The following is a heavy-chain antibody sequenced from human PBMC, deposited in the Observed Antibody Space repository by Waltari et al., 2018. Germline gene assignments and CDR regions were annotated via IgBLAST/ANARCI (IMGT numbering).Heavy chain of an antibody. D-gene: IGHD3-3*01. J-gene: IGHJ5*02. CDR1: GYTFTSYD. Sequence: QVQLVQSGAEVKKPGASVKVSCKASGYTFTSYDINWVRQATGQGLEWMGWMKPNSGNTGYAQKFQGRGTMTRKTSISTAYMELSSLRSEDTAVYYCARESDDFANWLDPWGQGTLVTVSS. CDR2: MKPNSGNT. V-gene: IGHV1-8*01. CDR3: ARESDDFANWLDP.